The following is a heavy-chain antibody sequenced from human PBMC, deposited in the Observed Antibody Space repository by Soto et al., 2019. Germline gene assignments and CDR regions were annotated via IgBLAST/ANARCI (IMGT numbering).Heavy chain of an antibody. J-gene: IGHJ4*02. CDR2: INHSGST. D-gene: IGHD6-13*01. V-gene: IGHV4-34*01. CDR3: ASRGAAAGSPPYFDY. CDR1: GGSFSGYY. Sequence: LSLTCAVYGGSFSGYYWSWIRQPPGKGLVWIGEINHSGSTNYNPSLKSRVTISVDTSKNQFSLKLSSVTAADTAVYYCASRGAAAGSPPYFDYWGQGTLVTSPQ.